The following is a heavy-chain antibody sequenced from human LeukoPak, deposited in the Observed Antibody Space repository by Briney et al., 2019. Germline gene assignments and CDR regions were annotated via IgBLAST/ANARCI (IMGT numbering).Heavy chain of an antibody. V-gene: IGHV3-30*02. D-gene: IGHD5-18*01. CDR1: GFTFSTYG. CDR2: IRYDGSNK. Sequence: GGSLRLSCGASGFTFSTYGMLWVRQAPGKGLEWVAFIRYDGSNKLYADSVKGRFTISRDNSKNTLYLHINSLRAENTAVYYCAKDGGFSYGYAFDFWGRGTLVTVSS. CDR3: AKDGGFSYGYAFDF. J-gene: IGHJ4*02.